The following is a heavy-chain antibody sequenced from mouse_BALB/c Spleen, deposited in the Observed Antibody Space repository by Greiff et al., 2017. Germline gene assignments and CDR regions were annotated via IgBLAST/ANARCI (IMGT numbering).Heavy chain of an antibody. CDR1: GYSITSDYA. Sequence: EVKLQESGPGLVKPSQSLSLTCTVTGYSITSDYAWNWIRQFPGNKLEWMGYISYSGSTSYNPSLKSRISITRDTSKNQFFLQLNSVTTEDTATYYCAGDKGFAYWGQGTLVTVSA. V-gene: IGHV3-2*02. CDR3: AGDKGFAY. CDR2: ISYSGST. J-gene: IGHJ3*01.